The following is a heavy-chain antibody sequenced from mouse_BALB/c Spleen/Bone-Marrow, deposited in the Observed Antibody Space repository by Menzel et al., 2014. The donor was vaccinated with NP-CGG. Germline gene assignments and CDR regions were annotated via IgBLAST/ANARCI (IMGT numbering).Heavy chain of an antibody. V-gene: IGHV5-6-3*01. CDR3: ARDGYYVFYAMDY. J-gene: IGHJ4*01. Sequence: EVKVVESGGGLVQPGGSLKLSCAASGFTFXSYGMSWVRQTPDKRLELVATINSNGGSTYYPDSVKGRFTISRDNAKNTLYLQMSSLKSEDTAMYYCARDGYYVFYAMDYWGQGTSVTVSS. CDR1: GFTFXSYG. D-gene: IGHD2-3*01. CDR2: INSNGGST.